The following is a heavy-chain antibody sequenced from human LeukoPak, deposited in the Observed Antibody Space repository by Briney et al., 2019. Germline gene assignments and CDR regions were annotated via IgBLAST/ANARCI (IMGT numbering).Heavy chain of an antibody. CDR3: ARENDAFDI. CDR1: GGSVSSGSYY. J-gene: IGHJ3*02. Sequence: SETLSLTCTVSGGSVSSGSYYWNWIRQPPGKGLEWIGYIYYSGSTNYNPSLKSRVTISVDTSKNQFSLKPSSVTAADTAVYYCARENDAFDIWGQGTMVTVSS. CDR2: IYYSGST. V-gene: IGHV4-61*01.